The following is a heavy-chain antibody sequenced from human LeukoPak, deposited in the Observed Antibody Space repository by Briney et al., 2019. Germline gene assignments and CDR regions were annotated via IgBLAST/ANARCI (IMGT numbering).Heavy chain of an antibody. CDR3: AGGIAAAKDY. Sequence: GGSLRLSCAASGFTFSSYAMHRVRQAPGKGLEWVAVISYDGSNKYYADSVKGRFTISRDNSKNTLYLQMNSLRAEDTAVYYCAGGIAAAKDYWGQGTLVTVSS. CDR2: ISYDGSNK. CDR1: GFTFSSYA. D-gene: IGHD6-13*01. V-gene: IGHV3-30-3*01. J-gene: IGHJ4*02.